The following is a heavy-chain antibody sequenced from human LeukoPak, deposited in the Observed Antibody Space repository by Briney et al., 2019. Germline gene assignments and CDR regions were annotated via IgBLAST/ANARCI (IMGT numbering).Heavy chain of an antibody. V-gene: IGHV3-23*01. Sequence: GGSLGLSCAASGFTFISSGMNWVRQAPGKGLEWVSDISGSGTGTYYADSVKGRFTISRDNSKNTLYLQMNSLRAEDTAVYYCAKDGSSSLHFDYWGQGTLVTVSS. CDR3: AKDGSSSLHFDY. CDR2: ISGSGTGT. D-gene: IGHD6-13*01. J-gene: IGHJ4*02. CDR1: GFTFISSG.